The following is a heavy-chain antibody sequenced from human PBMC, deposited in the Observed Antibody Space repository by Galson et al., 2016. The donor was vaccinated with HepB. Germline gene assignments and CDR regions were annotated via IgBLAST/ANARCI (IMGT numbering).Heavy chain of an antibody. J-gene: IGHJ4*02. CDR2: IRPGFSTT. D-gene: IGHD5-24*01. V-gene: IGHV5-51*01. CDR1: GYTLTNYW. CDR3: ASARDGKFFFDY. Sequence: QSGAEVKKAGESLKISCQASGYTLTNYWIGWVRQLPGKGLEWMGLIRPGFSTTYHSPSLQGQVTISADKSLKIAYLQWSSLRASDNGLYLCASARDGKFFFDYWAQGTLVTVSS.